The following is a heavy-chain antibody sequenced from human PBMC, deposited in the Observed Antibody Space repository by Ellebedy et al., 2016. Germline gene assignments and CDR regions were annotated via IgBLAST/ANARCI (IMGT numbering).Heavy chain of an antibody. J-gene: IGHJ4*02. CDR3: ARDEGGEGSMIVVVHFDY. V-gene: IGHV1-18*01. Sequence: ASVKVSCKASGYTLTSYGISWVRQAPGQGLEWMGWISAYNGNTNFAQKVQGRVTMTTDTSTSTAYLELRGLRSDDTAVYYCARDEGGEGSMIVVVHFDYWGQGTLVTVSS. CDR1: GYTLTSYG. CDR2: ISAYNGNT. D-gene: IGHD3-22*01.